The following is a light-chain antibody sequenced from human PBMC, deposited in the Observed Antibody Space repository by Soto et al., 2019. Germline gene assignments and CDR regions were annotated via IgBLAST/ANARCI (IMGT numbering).Light chain of an antibody. V-gene: IGLV2-14*01. J-gene: IGLJ3*02. CDR1: SSDVGGYDY. CDR3: SSYTSSTTPFWV. Sequence: QSALTQPASVSGSPGQSITISCTGTSSDVGGYDYVFWYQQHPGKAPKLMIYEVSNRPSGVSNRFSGSKSANTASLTISGLQAEDEADYYCSSYTSSTTPFWVFGGGTKLTVL. CDR2: EVS.